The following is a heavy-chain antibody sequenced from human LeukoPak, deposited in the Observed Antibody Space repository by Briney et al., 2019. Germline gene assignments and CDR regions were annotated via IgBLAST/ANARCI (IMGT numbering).Heavy chain of an antibody. CDR2: INTNTGNP. CDR1: GYTFTTYA. J-gene: IGHJ5*02. D-gene: IGHD5-18*01. V-gene: IGHV7-4-1*02. CDR3: ARRGYSYGYYWFDP. Sequence: ASVKVSCKASGYTFTTYAMNWVRQAPGQGLEWMGWINTNTGNPTYAQGFTGRFVFSLDTSVSTAYLQISSLKAEDTAVYYCARRGYSYGYYWFDPWGQGILVTVSS.